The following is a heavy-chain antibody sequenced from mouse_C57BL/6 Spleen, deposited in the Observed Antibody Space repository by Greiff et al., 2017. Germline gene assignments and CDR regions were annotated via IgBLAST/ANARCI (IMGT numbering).Heavy chain of an antibody. Sequence: VMLVESGPGLVQPSQSLSITCTVSGFSLTSYGVHWVRQSPGKGLAWLGVIWSGGSTDYNAAFISRLSISKDNSKSQVFFKMNSLQADDTAIYYCARNANWDGRDAMDYWGQGTSVTVSS. CDR1: GFSLTSYG. V-gene: IGHV2-2*01. CDR3: ARNANWDGRDAMDY. CDR2: IWSGGST. J-gene: IGHJ4*01. D-gene: IGHD4-1*01.